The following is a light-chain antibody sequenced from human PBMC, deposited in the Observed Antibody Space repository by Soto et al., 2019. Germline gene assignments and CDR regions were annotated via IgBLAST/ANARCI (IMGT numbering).Light chain of an antibody. Sequence: EIVLTQSPGTLSLSPGERATLSCRASQSVSSSYLAWYQHKPGQAPRLLIYGASSRATGIPDRFSGSGSGTDLPLPISRLEPEDFAVYYCQQYGSSPHTFGQGTKLEIK. CDR1: QSVSSSY. J-gene: IGKJ2*01. V-gene: IGKV3-20*01. CDR3: QQYGSSPHT. CDR2: GAS.